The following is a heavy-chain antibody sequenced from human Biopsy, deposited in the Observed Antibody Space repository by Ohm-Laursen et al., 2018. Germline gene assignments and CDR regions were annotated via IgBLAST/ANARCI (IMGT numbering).Heavy chain of an antibody. CDR2: IFYRGST. J-gene: IGHJ5*02. CDR3: ARDYDTSGYYYVS. D-gene: IGHD3-22*01. CDR1: GGSISNNNSY. V-gene: IGHV4-39*01. Sequence: SQTLSLTCTVSGGSISNNNSYWGWIRQPPGKGLEWIGSIFYRGSTHYKPSLKSRVNISVDTSKNRFSLKVNSVTAADTAVYYCARDYDTSGYYYVSWGQGTLVTVSS.